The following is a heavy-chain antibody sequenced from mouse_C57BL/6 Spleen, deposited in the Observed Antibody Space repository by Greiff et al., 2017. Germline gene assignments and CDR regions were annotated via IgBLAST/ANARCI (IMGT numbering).Heavy chain of an antibody. Sequence: VQLQQPGAELVKPGASVKLSCKASGYTFTSYWMQWVKQRPGQGLEWIGEIDPSDSYTNYNQKFKGKATLTVDTSSSTAYMQLSSLTSDDSAVYYCARPRRLRYFDYWGQGTTLTVSS. V-gene: IGHV1-50*01. CDR1: GYTFTSYW. CDR3: ARPRRLRYFDY. J-gene: IGHJ2*01. CDR2: IDPSDSYT. D-gene: IGHD3-2*02.